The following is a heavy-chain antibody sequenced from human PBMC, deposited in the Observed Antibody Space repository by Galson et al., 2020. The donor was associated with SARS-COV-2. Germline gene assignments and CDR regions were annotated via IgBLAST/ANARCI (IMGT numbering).Heavy chain of an antibody. CDR1: GFIFSEYS. CDR2: ISSHSATI. J-gene: IGHJ4*01. Sequence: LSLTCAASGFIFSEYSMNWVHQAPGKGLEWLSYISSHSATIYYVGSVKGRFTISRDNAKNSLYLQMNSLRAEDTAVYYCARGGYYDSSGYFDYWGHGTLVTVSS. V-gene: IGHV3-48*04. CDR3: ARGGYYDSSGYFDY. D-gene: IGHD3-22*01.